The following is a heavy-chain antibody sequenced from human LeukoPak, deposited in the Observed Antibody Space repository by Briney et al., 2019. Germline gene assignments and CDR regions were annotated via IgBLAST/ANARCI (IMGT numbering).Heavy chain of an antibody. Sequence: GASVKVSCKASGYTFTGYYMHWVRQAPGQGLEWMGWINPNSGGTNYAQKFQGWVTMTRDTSISTAYMELSRLRSDDTAVYYCARVHSSSPDAFDIWGQGTMVTVSS. CDR2: INPNSGGT. CDR1: GYTFTGYY. D-gene: IGHD6-13*01. V-gene: IGHV1-2*04. CDR3: ARVHSSSPDAFDI. J-gene: IGHJ3*02.